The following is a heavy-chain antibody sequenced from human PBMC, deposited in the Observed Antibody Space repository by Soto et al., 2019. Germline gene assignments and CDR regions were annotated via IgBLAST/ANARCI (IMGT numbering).Heavy chain of an antibody. CDR1: GFTFSSYG. V-gene: IGHV3-33*01. J-gene: IGHJ6*01. CDR2: IWYDGSNK. CDR3: PSREPTVLTAYYYCMDV. Sequence: PGGSLRLSCAASGFTFSSYGMHWVRQAQGKGLERVAVIWYDGSNKYYADSVKGRFTISRGHSKNTLYLQMNSLRAEDTAVSYSPSREPTVLTAYYYCMDVFRRLTTITFSS. D-gene: IGHD2-8*01.